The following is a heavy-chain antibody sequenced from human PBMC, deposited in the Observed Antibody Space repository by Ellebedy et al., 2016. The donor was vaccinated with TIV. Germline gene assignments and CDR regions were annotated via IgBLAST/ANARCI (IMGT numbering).Heavy chain of an antibody. Sequence: ASVKVSCKASGYTFTAYHMHWVRQAPGQGLEWLGWINPLSGGTNYAQKFQGRVTMTRDTSINTAYMELSRLQSDDTAVYHCARVLRATSGMDVWGQGTTVTVS. CDR1: GYTFTAYH. J-gene: IGHJ6*02. D-gene: IGHD4/OR15-4a*01. CDR2: INPLSGGT. V-gene: IGHV1-2*02. CDR3: ARVLRATSGMDV.